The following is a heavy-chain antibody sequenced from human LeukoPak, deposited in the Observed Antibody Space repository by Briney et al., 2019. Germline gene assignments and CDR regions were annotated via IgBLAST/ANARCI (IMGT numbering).Heavy chain of an antibody. CDR2: IKQDGSEK. D-gene: IGHD2/OR15-2a*01. J-gene: IGHJ4*02. CDR1: GFTFSSYW. Sequence: GGSLRLSYVASGFTFSSYWMTWVRQAPGKGLEWVACIKQDGSEKYYVGSVRGRFTISRDNAKNSLYLQMNSLRAEDTAIYYFTNAGVFYTEGRHDWGQGSLVTVSS. V-gene: IGHV3-7*01. CDR3: TNAGVFYTEGRHD.